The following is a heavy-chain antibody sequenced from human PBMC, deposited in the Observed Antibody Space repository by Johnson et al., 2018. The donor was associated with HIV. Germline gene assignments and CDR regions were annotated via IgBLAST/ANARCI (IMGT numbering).Heavy chain of an antibody. V-gene: IGHV3-7*01. CDR1: GFTFSSYW. D-gene: IGHD5-12*01. Sequence: VQLVESGGGVVQPGRSLRLSCAASGFTFSSYWMSWVRQAPGKGLEWVANIKQDGSEKYYVDSVKGRFTISRDNAKNSLYLQMNSLRAEDTAVYYCARGGIVATDGFDIWGQGTMVTVSS. CDR3: ARGGIVATDGFDI. CDR2: IKQDGSEK. J-gene: IGHJ3*02.